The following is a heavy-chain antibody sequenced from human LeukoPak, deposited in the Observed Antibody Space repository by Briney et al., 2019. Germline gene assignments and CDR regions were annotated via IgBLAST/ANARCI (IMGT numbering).Heavy chain of an antibody. V-gene: IGHV1-69*06. Sequence: ASVKVSCKASGGTFSSYAISWVRQAPGQGLEWMGGIIPIFGTANYAQKFQGRVTITADKSTSTAYMELSSLRSEDTAVYYCARPLKGIAAAAYDYWGQGTLVTVSS. J-gene: IGHJ4*02. CDR3: ARPLKGIAAAAYDY. CDR1: GGTFSSYA. CDR2: IIPIFGTA. D-gene: IGHD6-13*01.